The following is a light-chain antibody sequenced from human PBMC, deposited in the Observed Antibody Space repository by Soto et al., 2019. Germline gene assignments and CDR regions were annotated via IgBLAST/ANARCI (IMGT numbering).Light chain of an antibody. J-gene: IGKJ4*01. CDR1: QSVSSN. CDR3: QQYNNWPLT. V-gene: IGKV3-15*01. CDR2: GSS. Sequence: EIVMTQSPATLSVSPGERATLSCRASQSVSSNLAWYQREPGQAPRLLISGSSTRATGIPARFSGSGSGTEFTLTISSLQSEDFAVYYCQQYNNWPLTFGGGTKVEIK.